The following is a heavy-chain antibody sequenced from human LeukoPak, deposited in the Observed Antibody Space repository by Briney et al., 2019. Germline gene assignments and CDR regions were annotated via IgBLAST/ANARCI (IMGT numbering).Heavy chain of an antibody. J-gene: IGHJ3*02. V-gene: IGHV4-30-4*08. D-gene: IGHD5-12*01. CDR3: AKSGYDLTNAFDI. CDR2: IYYSGST. Sequence: SETLSLTCTVSGGSISSGDYYWSWIRQPPGKGLEWIGYIYYSGSTYYNPSLKSRVTISVDTSKSQFSLKLSSVTAADTAVYYCAKSGYDLTNAFDIWGQGTMVTVSS. CDR1: GGSISSGDYY.